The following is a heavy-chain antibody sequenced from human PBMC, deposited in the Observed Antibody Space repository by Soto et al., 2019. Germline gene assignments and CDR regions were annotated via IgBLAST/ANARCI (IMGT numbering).Heavy chain of an antibody. J-gene: IGHJ4*02. D-gene: IGHD1-26*01. Sequence: GASVKVSCKASGNTVPNYAIHWVRQAPGPRLEWMGWINGGNGNTYYSEHFQGRVTFTSDTSAGTVYLQLSSLTSEDTAVYYCARENSGFSGRHYIEYFNYWGQGDLVTVS. CDR2: INGGNGNT. CDR1: GNTVPNYA. V-gene: IGHV1-3*01. CDR3: ARENSGFSGRHYIEYFNY.